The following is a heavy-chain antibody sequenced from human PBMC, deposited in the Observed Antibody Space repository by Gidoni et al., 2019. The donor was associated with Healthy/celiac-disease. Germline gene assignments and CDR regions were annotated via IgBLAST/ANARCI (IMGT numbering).Heavy chain of an antibody. CDR3: AKDLPDLYYYGSGSYYFYY. J-gene: IGHJ4*02. V-gene: IGHV3-23*01. D-gene: IGHD3-10*01. Sequence: EVQLLESGGGLVQPGGSLRLSCAASGFTFSSYAMSWVRQAPGKGLEWVSAISGSGGSTYYADSVKGRFTISRDNSKNTLYLQMNSLRAEDTAVYYCAKDLPDLYYYGSGSYYFYYWGQGTLVTVSS. CDR2: ISGSGGST. CDR1: GFTFSSYA.